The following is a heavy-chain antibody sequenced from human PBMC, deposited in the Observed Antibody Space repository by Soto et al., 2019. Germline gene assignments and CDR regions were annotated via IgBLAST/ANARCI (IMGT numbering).Heavy chain of an antibody. J-gene: IGHJ5*02. CDR3: ARDYCSSTSCYTGAHWFVP. D-gene: IGHD2-2*02. CDR1: GYTFTSYG. Sequence: QVQLVQSGAKVKKPGASVKVSCKASGYTFTSYGISWVRQAPGQGLEWMGWISAYNGNTNYAQKLQGRVTMTTDTSTSTAYMELRSLRSDDPAVYYCARDYCSSTSCYTGAHWFVPWGQGTLVTVSS. CDR2: ISAYNGNT. V-gene: IGHV1-18*01.